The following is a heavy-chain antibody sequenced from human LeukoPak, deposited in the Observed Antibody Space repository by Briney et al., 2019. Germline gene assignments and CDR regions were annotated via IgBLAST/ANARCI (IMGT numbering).Heavy chain of an antibody. D-gene: IGHD3-16*01. CDR3: ARESFLGGPGYYYYGMDV. Sequence: SETLSLTCTVSGGSISSYYWSWIRQPPGKGLEWIGYIYYSGSTNYNPSLKSRVTISVDTSKNQFSLKLSSVTAADTAVYYCARESFLGGPGYYYYGMDVWGQGTTVTVSS. V-gene: IGHV4-59*01. J-gene: IGHJ6*02. CDR2: IYYSGST. CDR1: GGSISSYY.